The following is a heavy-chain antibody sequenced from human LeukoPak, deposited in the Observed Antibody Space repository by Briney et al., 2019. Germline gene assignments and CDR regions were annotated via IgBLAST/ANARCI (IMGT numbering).Heavy chain of an antibody. CDR2: IYYSGST. V-gene: IGHV4-59*01. CDR3: ARWYSSSSGGYGMDV. J-gene: IGHJ6*02. Sequence: PSETLSLTCTVSGGSISSYYWSWIRQPPGKGLEWIGYIYYSGSTNYNPSLKSRVTISVDTSKNQFSLKLSSVTAADMAVYYCARWYSSSSGGYGMDVWGQGTTVTVSS. CDR1: GGSISSYY. D-gene: IGHD6-6*01.